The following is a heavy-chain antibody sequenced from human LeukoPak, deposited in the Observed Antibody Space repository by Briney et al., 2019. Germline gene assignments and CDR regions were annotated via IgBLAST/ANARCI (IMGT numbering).Heavy chain of an antibody. D-gene: IGHD3-3*01. CDR2: INPNNGDT. CDR1: GYTFSSSNY. CDR3: ASGTFYNFWSRFYYSPHFDY. J-gene: IGHJ4*02. Sequence: ASVKVSCNASGYTFSSSNYLHCGRQPPGQGRQGMGWINPNNGDTNYAQKFQGRVTMTMDTSISTAYMELSRLRSDDTAVYFCASGTFYNFWSRFYYSPHFDYWGQGTLVTVSS. V-gene: IGHV1-2*02.